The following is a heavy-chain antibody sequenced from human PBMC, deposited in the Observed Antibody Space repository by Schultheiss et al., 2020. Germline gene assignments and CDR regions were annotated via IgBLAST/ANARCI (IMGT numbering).Heavy chain of an antibody. Sequence: LRLSCAASGFTFDDYGMSWVRQTPGKGLEWIGYIYHSGRTYYNPSLKSRVTISVDRSKNQFSLRLSSVTAADTAVYYCARGRGEGQWLVYFDYWGQGTLVTVSS. CDR2: IYHSGRT. CDR1: GFTFDDYG. J-gene: IGHJ4*02. D-gene: IGHD6-19*01. CDR3: ARGRGEGQWLVYFDY. V-gene: IGHV4-30-2*01.